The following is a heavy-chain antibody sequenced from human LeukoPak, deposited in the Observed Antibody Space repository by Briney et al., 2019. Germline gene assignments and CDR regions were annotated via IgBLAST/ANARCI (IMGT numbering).Heavy chain of an antibody. D-gene: IGHD6-19*01. CDR2: IYYSGST. CDR3: ARESSGWWDY. J-gene: IGHJ4*02. V-gene: IGHV4-59*01. CDR1: GGSISSYY. Sequence: PSETLSLTCTVSGGSISSYYWSWIRQPPGKGLEWIGYIYYSGSTNYNPSLKSRVTISVDTSKNQFSLKLSSVTAADTAVYYCARESSGWWDYWGQGTLVTVSS.